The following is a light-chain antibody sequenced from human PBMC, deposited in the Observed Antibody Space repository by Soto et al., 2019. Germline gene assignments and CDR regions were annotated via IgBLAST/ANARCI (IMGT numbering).Light chain of an antibody. J-gene: IGLJ3*02. Sequence: QAVVTQPPSVSGAPGQRVTISCTGSSSNIGAGYDVHWYQQLPGTAPKLLIYGNSNRPSGVPDRFSGSKSGTSASLAITGLQAEDEADYYCQSYDSSLSPNWVFGGGTKLTVL. CDR3: QSYDSSLSPNWV. CDR1: SSNIGAGYD. CDR2: GNS. V-gene: IGLV1-40*01.